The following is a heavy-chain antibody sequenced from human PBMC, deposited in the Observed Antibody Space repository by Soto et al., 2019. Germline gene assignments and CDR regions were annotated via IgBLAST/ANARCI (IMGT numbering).Heavy chain of an antibody. J-gene: IGHJ4*02. V-gene: IGHV4-59*01. CDR3: AREGYSSGWYYFDY. Sequence: SETLSLTCTVSGGSISSYYWNWIRQPPGKGLEWIGYIYYSGSTNYNPSLKSRVAISVDTSKNQFSLKLSSVTAADTAVYYCAREGYSSGWYYFDYWGPGPLVTVSS. CDR2: IYYSGST. D-gene: IGHD6-19*01. CDR1: GGSISSYY.